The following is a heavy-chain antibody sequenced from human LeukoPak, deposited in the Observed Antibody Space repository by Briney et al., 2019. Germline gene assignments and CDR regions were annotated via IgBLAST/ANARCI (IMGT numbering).Heavy chain of an antibody. Sequence: SETLSLTCTVSGGSISSYYWSWIRQPPGKGLEWIGYIYYSGSTDYNPSLKSRVTISVDTSKNQFSLKLSSVTAADTAVYYCAKWSYSARIDYWGEGTLVTVSS. CDR1: GGSISSYY. D-gene: IGHD1-26*01. CDR2: IYYSGST. V-gene: IGHV4-59*01. J-gene: IGHJ4*02. CDR3: AKWSYSARIDY.